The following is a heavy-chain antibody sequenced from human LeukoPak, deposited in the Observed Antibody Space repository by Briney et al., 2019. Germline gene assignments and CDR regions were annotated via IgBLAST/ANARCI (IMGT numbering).Heavy chain of an antibody. CDR3: AKSGGYGLIDY. CDR2: IYYSGST. D-gene: IGHD1-26*01. CDR1: GASVSGSPYY. V-gene: IGHV4-39*01. Sequence: SETLSLTCTVSGASVSGSPYYWGWVRQPPGKGLEWIGNIYYSGSTYYNASLESRVTISIDTSKNQFSLEMNSVTAADTAMYYCAKSGGYGLIDYWGQGTLVTVSS. J-gene: IGHJ4*02.